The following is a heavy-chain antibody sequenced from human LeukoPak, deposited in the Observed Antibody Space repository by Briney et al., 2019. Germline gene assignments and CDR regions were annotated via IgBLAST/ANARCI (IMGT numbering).Heavy chain of an antibody. CDR3: ARGSSYPYYFDN. D-gene: IGHD1-26*01. CDR2: ISWNSGSI. CDR1: GFTFDDYA. J-gene: IGHJ4*02. V-gene: IGHV3-9*03. Sequence: GGSLRLSCAASGFTFDDYAMHWVRQAPGKGLEWVSGISWNSGSIGYADSVKGRFTISRDNAKNSLYLQMNSLRAEDMAVYYCARGSSYPYYFDNWGQGALVTVSS.